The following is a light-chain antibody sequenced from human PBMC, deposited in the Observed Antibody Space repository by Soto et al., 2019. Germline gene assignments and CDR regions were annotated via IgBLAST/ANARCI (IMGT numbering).Light chain of an antibody. CDR2: DAS. CDR1: QTVSRY. V-gene: IGKV3-11*01. J-gene: IGKJ4*01. CDR3: QQRSTWPLLT. Sequence: VLIQSPATLSLSPGERATLSCRASQTVSRYLAWFQQKPGQPPRLLIYDASNRATGIPARFSGSGSGTDSTLTISSLEPEDFAVYSCQQRSTWPLLTFGGGTTVEI.